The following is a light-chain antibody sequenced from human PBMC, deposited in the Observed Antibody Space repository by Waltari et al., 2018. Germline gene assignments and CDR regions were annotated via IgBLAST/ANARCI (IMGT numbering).Light chain of an antibody. V-gene: IGKV1-9*01. CDR3: QQLHTYPPWT. J-gene: IGKJ1*01. Sequence: DVQLTQSPSFVSASVGDRVPITCRASPGIGIFLAWYQQKPGTAPKLLIFSASTLQTGVPSRFSGSGSWTDFTLTISNLQPEDFATYYCQQLHTYPPWTFGPGTRVEMK. CDR2: SAS. CDR1: PGIGIF.